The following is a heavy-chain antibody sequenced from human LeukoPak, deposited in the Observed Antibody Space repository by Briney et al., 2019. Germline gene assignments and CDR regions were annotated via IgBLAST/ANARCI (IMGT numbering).Heavy chain of an antibody. D-gene: IGHD3-22*01. V-gene: IGHV4-39*02. CDR3: ARDLLGRRYYYDSSGY. CDR2: IYYSGST. J-gene: IGHJ4*02. CDR1: GGSISSSSYY. Sequence: SETLSLTCTVSGGSISSSSYYWGWIRQPPGKGLEWIGSIYYSGSTYYNPSLKSRVTITVDTSKNQFSLKLSSVTAADTAVYYCARDLLGRRYYYDSSGYWGQGTLVTVSS.